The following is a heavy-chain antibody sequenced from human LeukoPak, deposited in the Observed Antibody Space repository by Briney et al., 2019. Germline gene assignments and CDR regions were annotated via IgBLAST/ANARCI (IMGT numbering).Heavy chain of an antibody. D-gene: IGHD3-22*01. J-gene: IGHJ4*02. CDR2: ISGSGGST. CDR1: GFTFSNYA. Sequence: GGSLRLSCAASGFTFSNYAMSWVRQAPGKGLEWVSAISGSGGSTYYADSVKGRFTISRDNSKNTPYVQMNSLRAEDTALYYCASLDYFDSSDYGDYWGQGTRVTVSS. CDR3: ASLDYFDSSDYGDY. V-gene: IGHV3-23*01.